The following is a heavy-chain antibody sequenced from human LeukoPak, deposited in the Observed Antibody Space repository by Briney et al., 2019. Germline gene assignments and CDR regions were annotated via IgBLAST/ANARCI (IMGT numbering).Heavy chain of an antibody. CDR1: GGSFSGYY. V-gene: IGHV4-34*01. CDR2: INHSGST. J-gene: IGHJ3*02. Sequence: SETLSLTCAVYGGSFSGYYWSWIRQPPGKGLEWIGEINHSGSTNYNPSPKSRVTISVDTSKNQFSLKLSSVTAADTAVYYCARHPSLPDAFDIWGQGTMVTVSS. CDR3: ARHPSLPDAFDI.